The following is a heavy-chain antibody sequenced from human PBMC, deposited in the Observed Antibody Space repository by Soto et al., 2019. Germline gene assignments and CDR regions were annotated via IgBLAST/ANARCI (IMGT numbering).Heavy chain of an antibody. V-gene: IGHV3-7*01. J-gene: IGHJ4*02. CDR1: GFTFSSHW. CDR3: ARDPAFGAIDY. Sequence: PXGSLRLSCAVSGFTFSSHWMSWVRQAPGRGLEWVANMNQDGSVKYYVDSVKGRFTISRDNAEDSLYLQMDSLRVEDTAVYFCARDPAFGAIDYWGQGTPVTVSS. D-gene: IGHD2-2*01. CDR2: MNQDGSVK.